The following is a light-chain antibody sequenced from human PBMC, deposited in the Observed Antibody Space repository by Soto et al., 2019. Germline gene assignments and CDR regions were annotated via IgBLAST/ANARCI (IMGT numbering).Light chain of an antibody. CDR1: QSVSSSY. CDR2: GAS. Sequence: EIVLTQSPGTLSLSPGERATLSCRASQSVSSSYLAWYQQKPGQAPRLLIYGASSRATGIPDRFSGSGSGNAFTLTISRLEPEDFAVYYCQQYGRSPKTFGQGTRLEIK. V-gene: IGKV3-20*01. CDR3: QQYGRSPKT. J-gene: IGKJ5*01.